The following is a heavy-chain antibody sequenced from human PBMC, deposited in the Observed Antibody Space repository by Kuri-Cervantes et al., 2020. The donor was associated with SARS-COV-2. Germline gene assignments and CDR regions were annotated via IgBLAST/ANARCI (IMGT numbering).Heavy chain of an antibody. CDR2: ISYDGSDK. CDR3: AKDPSGYSYGL. Sequence: GESLKISCTVSGFTFSSYALHWVRQAPGKGLEWVAFISYDGSDKSYADSVKGRFTISRDNSKNTLYLQMNSLRAEDTAVYYCAKDPSGYSYGLWGQGTLVTVSS. D-gene: IGHD5-18*01. V-gene: IGHV3-30*07. J-gene: IGHJ4*02. CDR1: GFTFSSYA.